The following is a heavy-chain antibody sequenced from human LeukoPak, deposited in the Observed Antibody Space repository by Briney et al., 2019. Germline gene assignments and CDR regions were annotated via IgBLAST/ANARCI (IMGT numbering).Heavy chain of an antibody. CDR1: GFTFSSSG. Sequence: PGGSLRQICAVSGFTFSSSGMHWVRHAPGKGLVWVSRINTGGSSTAYADSVKGRFTISRDNAENTLYLQMNSLRVEDTAVYYCARPYSSAWGNAIDFWGQGTMVTVSS. V-gene: IGHV3-74*01. J-gene: IGHJ3*01. CDR3: ARPYSSAWGNAIDF. CDR2: INTGGSST. D-gene: IGHD6-19*01.